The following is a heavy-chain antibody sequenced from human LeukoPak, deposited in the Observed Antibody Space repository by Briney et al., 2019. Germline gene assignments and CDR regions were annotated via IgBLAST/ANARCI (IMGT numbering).Heavy chain of an antibody. CDR1: GGTFSSYA. CDR3: ARSPYPPYYYGSGSYYTPYGMDV. V-gene: IGHV1-69*04. CDR2: IIPFLGIA. Sequence: SVKVSCKASGGTFSSYAISWVRQAPGQGLEGMGRIIPFLGIANYAQKFQGRVTITADKSTSTAYMELSSLRSEDTAVYYCARSPYPPYYYGSGSYYTPYGMDVWGQGTTVTVSS. D-gene: IGHD3-10*01. J-gene: IGHJ6*02.